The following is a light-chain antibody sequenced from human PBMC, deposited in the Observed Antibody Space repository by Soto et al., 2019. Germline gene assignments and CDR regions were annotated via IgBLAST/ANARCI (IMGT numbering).Light chain of an antibody. Sequence: ILMTQSPSTLSVSPGDRVTLSCRASQSVSSNLAWYQQKPGQTPRLLIYGATSRATGVPARFSGGRSGTEFTLTISSLQYEDVAIYYRQHYSNWPPWTFGQGTKVDIK. CDR1: QSVSSN. J-gene: IGKJ1*01. CDR3: QHYSNWPPWT. V-gene: IGKV3-15*01. CDR2: GAT.